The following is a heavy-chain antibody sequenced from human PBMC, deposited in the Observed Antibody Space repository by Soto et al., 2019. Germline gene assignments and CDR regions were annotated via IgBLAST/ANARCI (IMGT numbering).Heavy chain of an antibody. CDR2: VRNKANSYTT. J-gene: IGHJ6*02. CDR3: VRGDLGNWRGCAMDV. CDR1: GFIFSDHY. V-gene: IGHV3-72*01. D-gene: IGHD6-19*01. Sequence: EVQLVESGGGLVQPGGSLRLSCAASGFIFSDHYMDWVRQAPGKGLEWVGRVRNKANSYTTEYVASVKGRFTISRDDSKNSLYLQMNDLKIEDTAVYYCVRGDLGNWRGCAMDVWGQGTTVTVSS.